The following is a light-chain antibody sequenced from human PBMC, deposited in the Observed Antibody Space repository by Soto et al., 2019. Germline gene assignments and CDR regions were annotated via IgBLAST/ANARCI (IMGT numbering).Light chain of an antibody. CDR2: DAS. J-gene: IGKJ1*01. CDR3: QQYGSSPRT. V-gene: IGKV3-20*01. Sequence: EIVLTQSPGTLSLSPGERATLSCRASQSVSSSSLAWYQQKRGQAPRLLIHDASSRATGIPDRFSGSGSGTDFTLTISRLEPEEFAVYYCQQYGSSPRTFGQRTKVDIK. CDR1: QSVSSSS.